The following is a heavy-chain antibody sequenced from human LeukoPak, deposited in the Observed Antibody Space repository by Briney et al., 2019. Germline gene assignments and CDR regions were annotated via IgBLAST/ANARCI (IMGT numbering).Heavy chain of an antibody. CDR2: ISSSSSYI. D-gene: IGHD4-23*01. J-gene: IGHJ4*02. Sequence: GGSLRLSCAASGFTFSSYSMNWVRQAPGKGLEWVSSISSSSSYIYYADSVKGRFTISRDNAKNSLYLQMNSLRAEDMAVYYCARRGDGGRSFDYWGQGTLVTVSS. CDR3: ARRGDGGRSFDY. CDR1: GFTFSSYS. V-gene: IGHV3-21*04.